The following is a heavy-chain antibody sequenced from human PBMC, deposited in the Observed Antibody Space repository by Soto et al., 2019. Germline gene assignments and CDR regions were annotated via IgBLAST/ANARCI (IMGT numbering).Heavy chain of an antibody. D-gene: IGHD2-15*01. Sequence: ASVKVSCKASGGTFSSYAISWVRQAPGQGLEWMGGIIPIFGTANYAQKFQGRVTITADESTSTAYMELSSLRSEDTAVYYCARVVPRSPDIVVVVAADNWFDPWGQGTLVTVSS. CDR1: GGTFSSYA. CDR2: IIPIFGTA. V-gene: IGHV1-69*13. J-gene: IGHJ5*02. CDR3: ARVVPRSPDIVVVVAADNWFDP.